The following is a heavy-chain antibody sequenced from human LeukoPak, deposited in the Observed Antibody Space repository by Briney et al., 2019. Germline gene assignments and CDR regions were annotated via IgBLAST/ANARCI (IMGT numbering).Heavy chain of an antibody. Sequence: GGSLRLSCAASGFTFDDYAMHWVRQAPGKGLEWVSGISWNSGSIGYADSVKGRFTISRDNAKNSLYLQMNSLRAEDTAVYYCARDGTGHDYWGQGTLVTVSS. D-gene: IGHD3/OR15-3a*01. CDR3: ARDGTGHDY. CDR2: ISWNSGSI. J-gene: IGHJ4*02. CDR1: GFTFDDYA. V-gene: IGHV3-9*01.